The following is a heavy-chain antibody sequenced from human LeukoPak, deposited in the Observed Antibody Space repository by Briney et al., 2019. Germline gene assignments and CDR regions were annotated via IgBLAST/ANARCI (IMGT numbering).Heavy chain of an antibody. CDR1: GGSFSGYY. Sequence: SETLSLTCAVYGGSFSGYYWSWIRQPPGKGLEWIGEINHSGSTNYNPSLKSRVTISVDTSKNQFSLKLSSVTAADTAVYYCARNGPRLAYCGGDCSNGPDYWGQGTLVTVSS. J-gene: IGHJ4*02. V-gene: IGHV4-34*01. D-gene: IGHD2-21*02. CDR2: INHSGST. CDR3: ARNGPRLAYCGGDCSNGPDY.